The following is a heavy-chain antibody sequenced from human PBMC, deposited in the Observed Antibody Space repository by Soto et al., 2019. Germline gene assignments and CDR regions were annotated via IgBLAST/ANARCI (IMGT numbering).Heavy chain of an antibody. CDR1: GLTISGKKY. CDR2: LYDVDGS. D-gene: IGHD1-1*01. CDR3: ATWHEREHAYDV. Sequence: DVQLVESGGGLIQPGESLRLSVAAFGLTISGKKYVAWVRQAPGKGLEWVSGLYDVDGSFYADPVRGRFTTSSDSSKTTVYLQMNDLRHDDTAVYYCATWHEREHAYDVWGQGTTVTVSS. V-gene: IGHV3-53*01. J-gene: IGHJ3*01.